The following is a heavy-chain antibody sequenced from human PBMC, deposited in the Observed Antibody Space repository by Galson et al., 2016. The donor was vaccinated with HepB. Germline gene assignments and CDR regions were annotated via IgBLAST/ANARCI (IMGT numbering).Heavy chain of an antibody. Sequence: SLRLSCAASGFTFSSYVMHWVRQGPGKGLEYVSSISSNEGSTYYANSVKGRFTISRDNSKNTLYLQMGSLRVEDMAVYYCAREDIVATISDYYYGMDVWGKGTTVTVSS. CDR2: ISSNEGST. V-gene: IGHV3-64*01. J-gene: IGHJ6*04. CDR1: GFTFSSYV. D-gene: IGHD5-12*01. CDR3: AREDIVATISDYYYGMDV.